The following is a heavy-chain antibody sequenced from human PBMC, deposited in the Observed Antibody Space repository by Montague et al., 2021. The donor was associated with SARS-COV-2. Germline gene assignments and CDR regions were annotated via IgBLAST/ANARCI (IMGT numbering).Heavy chain of an antibody. J-gene: IGHJ5*02. Sequence: SETLSLTCTVSGDSISSYYWNWIRQPPGKGLEWIGYIYNSGTTNYNPSVKSRVTISVDTSKNQFSLKLNSVTAAETAVYYCARGGGYCSGGSRYYWFDPWGQGTLVTVSS. D-gene: IGHD2-15*01. CDR2: IYNSGTT. V-gene: IGHV4-59*01. CDR3: ARGGGYCSGGSRYYWFDP. CDR1: GDSISSYY.